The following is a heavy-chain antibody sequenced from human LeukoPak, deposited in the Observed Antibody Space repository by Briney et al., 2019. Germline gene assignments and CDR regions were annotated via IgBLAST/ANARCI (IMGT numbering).Heavy chain of an antibody. V-gene: IGHV3-21*01. CDR3: ARGWYYYDSSGSMDY. CDR2: ISSSSSYI. CDR1: GFTFSSYS. D-gene: IGHD3-22*01. Sequence: GGSLRLSCAASGFTFSSYSMNWVRQAPGKGLEWVSSISSSSSYIYYADSVKGRFTISRDNAKNSLYLQMNSLRAEDTAVYYCARGWYYYDSSGSMDYWDQGTLVTVSS. J-gene: IGHJ4*02.